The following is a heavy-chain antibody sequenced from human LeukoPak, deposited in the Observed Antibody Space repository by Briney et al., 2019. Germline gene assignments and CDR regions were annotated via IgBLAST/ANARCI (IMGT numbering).Heavy chain of an antibody. J-gene: IGHJ4*02. Sequence: GGSLRLSCAASGFTVSSNYMSWVRQAPGKGLEWVSVIYSGGSTYYADSVKGRFTISRDNSKNTLYLQMNSLRAEDTAVYYCARASGYDFWSGYYYYWGQGTLVTVSS. CDR1: GFTVSSNY. D-gene: IGHD3-3*01. CDR3: ARASGYDFWSGYYYY. V-gene: IGHV3-53*01. CDR2: IYSGGST.